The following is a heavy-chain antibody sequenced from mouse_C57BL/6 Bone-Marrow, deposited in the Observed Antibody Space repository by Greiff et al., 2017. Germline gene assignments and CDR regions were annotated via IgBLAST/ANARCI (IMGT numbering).Heavy chain of an antibody. J-gene: IGHJ4*01. D-gene: IGHD5-1-1*01. CDR3: ERSRYQYDYHAMDY. CDR2: INPSNGGA. Sequence: QVQLQQPGTELVKPGASVKLSCKASGYTFTSYWMHWVKQRPGQGLEWIGNINPSNGGANYNEQFKSKGPLTVDKSSSTAYMQLSSLTSEDSAVYYCERSRYQYDYHAMDYWGQGTSVTVSS. CDR1: GYTFTSYW. V-gene: IGHV1-53*01.